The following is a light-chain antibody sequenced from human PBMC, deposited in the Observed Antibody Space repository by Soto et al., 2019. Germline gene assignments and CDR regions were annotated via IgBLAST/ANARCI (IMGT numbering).Light chain of an antibody. J-gene: IGKJ1*01. V-gene: IGKV1-39*01. CDR1: QSISSY. Sequence: DIQMTQSPSSLSASVGDRVTITCRASQSISSYLNWYQQKPGKAPKLLIYAASSLQSGVPSRFSGSGSGTDFTLTIRSLQPEDFATYYCQQSYSTPQETFGQGTKVEIK. CDR3: QQSYSTPQET. CDR2: AAS.